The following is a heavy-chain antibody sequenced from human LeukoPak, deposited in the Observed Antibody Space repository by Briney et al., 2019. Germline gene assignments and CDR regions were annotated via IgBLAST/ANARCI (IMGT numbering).Heavy chain of an antibody. CDR3: ARDKPAEAALDF. Sequence: ASVTVSFKSSVYTFTGYYIHWVRQAPGQGLEGMGWINPNSGGTNYAQKFQGRVTMTRDRSINTAYMDLRSLTYDDTAVYYCARDKPAEAALDFWGQGTLVTVSS. V-gene: IGHV1-2*02. CDR1: VYTFTGYY. J-gene: IGHJ4*02. CDR2: INPNSGGT.